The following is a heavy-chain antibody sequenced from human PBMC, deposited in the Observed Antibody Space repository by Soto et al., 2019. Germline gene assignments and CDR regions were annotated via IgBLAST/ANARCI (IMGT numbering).Heavy chain of an antibody. CDR1: GGTFSSYA. CDR3: ARNGRTGTLYYSGMDV. J-gene: IGHJ6*02. D-gene: IGHD1-1*01. CDR2: IIPIFGTA. Sequence: QVQLVQSGAEVKKPGSSVKVSCKASGGTFSSYAISWVRQAPGQGLEWMGGIIPIFGTANYAQKFQGRVTTTAAESTSTAYMELSSLRSEDTAVYYCARNGRTGTLYYSGMDVWGQGTTVTVSS. V-gene: IGHV1-69*12.